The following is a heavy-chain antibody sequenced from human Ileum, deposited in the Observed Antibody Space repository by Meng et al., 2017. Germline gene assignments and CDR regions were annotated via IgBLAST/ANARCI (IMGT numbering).Heavy chain of an antibody. CDR3: TRARLRWYRDSFDI. Sequence: GESLKISCAASGFTFDDYGMSWVRQGPGKGLEWVSGIDWNGDNTNYADSVKGRFTISRDNAKNSLYLQMNTLRDEDTALYYCTRARLRWYRDSFDIWGQGTMVTVSS. CDR1: GFTFDDYG. J-gene: IGHJ3*02. V-gene: IGHV3-20*04. D-gene: IGHD4-23*01. CDR2: IDWNGDNT.